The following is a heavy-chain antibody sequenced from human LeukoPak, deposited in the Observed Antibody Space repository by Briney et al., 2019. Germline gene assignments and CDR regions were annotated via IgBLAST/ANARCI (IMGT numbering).Heavy chain of an antibody. V-gene: IGHV6-1*01. CDR1: GDSLSSNSAV. Sequence: LQTLSLTCALSGDSLSSNSAVWDSVRQSARSGLEWLGMTCYRSKWYNDYAVSVKSRLTINPVTSKNHVALQLNSVTTEDTAVYYCARDLVVAGDFDYWGQGTLVTVSS. D-gene: IGHD2-15*01. CDR3: ARDLVVAGDFDY. J-gene: IGHJ4*02. CDR2: TCYRSKWYN.